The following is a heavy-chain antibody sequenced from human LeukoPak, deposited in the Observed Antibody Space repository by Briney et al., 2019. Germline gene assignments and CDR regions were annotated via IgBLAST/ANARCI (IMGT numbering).Heavy chain of an antibody. CDR2: IIPIFGTA. D-gene: IGHD5-18*01. CDR1: GGTFSSYA. CDR3: VRGCGNTYPCVMGV. Sequence: SVKVSCKASGGTFSSYAISWVRQAPGQGLEWMGGIIPIFGTANYAQKFQGRVTITADESTSTAYMELSSLRSEDTAVYYCVRGCGNTYPCVMGVWGQGTTVTVSS. V-gene: IGHV1-69*13. J-gene: IGHJ6*02.